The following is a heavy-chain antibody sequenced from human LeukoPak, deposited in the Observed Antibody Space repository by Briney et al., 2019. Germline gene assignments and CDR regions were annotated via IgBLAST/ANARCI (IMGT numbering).Heavy chain of an antibody. CDR2: IIPIFGTA. D-gene: IGHD5-24*01. V-gene: IGHV1-69*05. CDR1: GGTFSSYA. J-gene: IGHJ4*02. CDR3: ARDPGGYNPYYFDY. Sequence: SVKVSCKASGGTFSSYAIGWVRQAPGQGLEWMGRIIPIFGTANYAQKFQGRVTITTDESTSTAYMELSSLRSEDTAVYYCARDPGGYNPYYFDYWGQGALVTVSS.